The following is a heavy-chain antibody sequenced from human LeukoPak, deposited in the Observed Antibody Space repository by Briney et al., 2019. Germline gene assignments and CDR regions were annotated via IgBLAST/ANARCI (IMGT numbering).Heavy chain of an antibody. Sequence: GGSLRLSCAASGFTFSSYAMSWVRQAPGKGLEWVSAISGGADLIYYADSVKGRFIISRGDSKNTLSLQMNSLRAEDTAVYYCAKATGDGGTFHYWGQGTLVTVSS. D-gene: IGHD7-27*01. J-gene: IGHJ4*02. CDR2: ISGGADLI. CDR1: GFTFSSYA. V-gene: IGHV3-23*01. CDR3: AKATGDGGTFHY.